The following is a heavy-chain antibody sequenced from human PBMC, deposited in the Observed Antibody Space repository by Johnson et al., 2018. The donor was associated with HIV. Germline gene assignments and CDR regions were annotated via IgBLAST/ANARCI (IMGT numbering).Heavy chain of an antibody. CDR2: INSDGSST. V-gene: IGHV3-74*02. CDR1: GFTFSSYW. J-gene: IGHJ3*02. Sequence: VQLVESGGGLVQPGGSLRLSCAASGFTFSSYWMHWVRQAPGKGLVWVSRINSDGSSTSYADSVKARFTISRDNAKNSLYLQMNSLRAEDTAVYYCARTPDTGDACDIWGQGTMVTVSS. CDR3: ARTPDTGDACDI. D-gene: IGHD3-10*01.